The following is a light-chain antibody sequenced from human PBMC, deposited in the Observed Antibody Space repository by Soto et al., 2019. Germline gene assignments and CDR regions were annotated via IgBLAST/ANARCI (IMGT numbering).Light chain of an antibody. V-gene: IGLV1-44*01. Sequence: QSVLTQPPSASGTPGQRVTISCSGSSSNIGSNTVNWYQQLPGTAPTLLIYSNNQRPSGVPDRFSGSKSGTSASLAVNGIQSGDEADYYCAAWDDSLNGPLFGGGTKLTVL. CDR2: SNN. CDR1: SSNIGSNT. J-gene: IGLJ3*02. CDR3: AAWDDSLNGPL.